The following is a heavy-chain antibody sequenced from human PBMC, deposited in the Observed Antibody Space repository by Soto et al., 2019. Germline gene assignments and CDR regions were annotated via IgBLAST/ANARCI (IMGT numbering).Heavy chain of an antibody. CDR2: IYYSGST. D-gene: IGHD2-2*01. Sequence: KGLEWIGYIYYSGSTNYNPSLKSRVTISVDTSKNQFSLKLSSVTAADTAVYYCARGPPIYCSSTSCYYYYYMDVWGKGTTVTVSS. CDR3: ARGPPIYCSSTSCYYYYYMDV. V-gene: IGHV4-59*01. J-gene: IGHJ6*03.